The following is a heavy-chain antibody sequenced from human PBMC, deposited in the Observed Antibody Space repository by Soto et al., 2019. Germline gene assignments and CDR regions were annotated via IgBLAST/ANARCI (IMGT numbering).Heavy chain of an antibody. CDR2: ISAYNGNT. CDR1: GYTFTSYG. J-gene: IGHJ6*04. Sequence: ASVKVSCKASGYTFTSYGISWVRQAPGQGLEWMGWISAYNGNTNSAQKLQGRVTMTTDTSTSTAYMELRSLRSDDTAVYYCARPTVTTDYYYYYGMDVWGKGTTVTVSS. V-gene: IGHV1-18*01. D-gene: IGHD4-17*01. CDR3: ARPTVTTDYYYYYGMDV.